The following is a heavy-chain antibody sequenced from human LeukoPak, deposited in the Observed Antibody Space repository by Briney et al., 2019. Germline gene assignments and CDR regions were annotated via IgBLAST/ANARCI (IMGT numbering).Heavy chain of an antibody. J-gene: IGHJ4*02. V-gene: IGHV3-21*01. CDR2: ISSSSSYI. Sequence: GGSLRLSCAASGFTFSTYSMNWVRQAPGKGLEWVSSISSSSSYIYYADSVKGRFAISRDNAKNSLYLQMTSLRAEDTAVYYCARGNYDFWGGELDHWGQGTLVTVSS. D-gene: IGHD3-3*01. CDR3: ARGNYDFWGGELDH. CDR1: GFTFSTYS.